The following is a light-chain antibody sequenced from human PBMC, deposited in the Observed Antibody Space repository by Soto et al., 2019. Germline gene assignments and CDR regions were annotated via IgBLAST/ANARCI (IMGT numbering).Light chain of an antibody. V-gene: IGLV2-14*01. J-gene: IGLJ1*01. CDR1: SSDVGDYNY. CDR3: SSYTSSSTPYV. CDR2: DVS. Sequence: SVLTQAASVSGSPGRSITISCTGTSSDVGDYNYVSWYQQHPGKAPKPMIYDVSNRPSGVSNRFSGSKSGNTASLTISGLQAEDEADYYCSSYTSSSTPYVFGTGTKVTVL.